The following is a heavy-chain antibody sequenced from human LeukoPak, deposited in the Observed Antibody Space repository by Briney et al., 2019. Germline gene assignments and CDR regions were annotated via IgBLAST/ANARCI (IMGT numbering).Heavy chain of an antibody. CDR3: ARGRSYTWIQLWPDYYYYYMDV. CDR2: IRYDGSNK. V-gene: IGHV3-30*02. Sequence: GGSLRLSCAASGFTFSSYAMDWVRQAPGKGLEWVAFIRYDGSNKYYADSVKGRFTISRDSSKNTLYLQMNSLRAEDTAVYYCARGRSYTWIQLWPDYYYYYMDVWGKGTTVTISS. D-gene: IGHD5-18*01. CDR1: GFTFSSYA. J-gene: IGHJ6*03.